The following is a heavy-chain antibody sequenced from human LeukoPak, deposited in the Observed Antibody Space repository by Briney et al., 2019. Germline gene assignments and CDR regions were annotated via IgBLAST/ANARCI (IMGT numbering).Heavy chain of an antibody. J-gene: IGHJ5*02. V-gene: IGHV1-2*02. CDR2: INPNSGGT. CDR1: GYSFTDYY. CDR3: ARADRLHGGPYLIGP. Sequence: ASVKVSCKTSGYSFTDYYMHWVRQAPGQGLEWMGWINPNSGGTSSAQKFQGRVTMTRDTSITTVYMEVRWLTSDDTAIYYCARADRLHGGPYLIGPWGLGALVTVSS. D-gene: IGHD2-21*01.